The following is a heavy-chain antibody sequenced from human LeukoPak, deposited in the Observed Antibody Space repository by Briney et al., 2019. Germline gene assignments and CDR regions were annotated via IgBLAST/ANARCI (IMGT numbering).Heavy chain of an antibody. CDR3: ARNDWNDPWFDP. D-gene: IGHD1-1*01. Sequence: GSSVTVSFTASGYTFTFYYLYWVRQAPGPGLEWMGWLNPKSGGTNYAQNFQGRVTMTRDTIINKAYMELSRLRSDDTAVYYCARNDWNDPWFDPWGQGTLVTVSS. CDR1: GYTFTFYY. CDR2: LNPKSGGT. J-gene: IGHJ5*02. V-gene: IGHV1-2*02.